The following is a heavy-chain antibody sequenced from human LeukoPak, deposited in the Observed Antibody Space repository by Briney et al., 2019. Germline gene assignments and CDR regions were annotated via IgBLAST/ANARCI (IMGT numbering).Heavy chain of an antibody. D-gene: IGHD6-13*01. J-gene: IGHJ4*02. V-gene: IGHV3-66*02. CDR2: IYSGGST. CDR1: GFTVSSNY. Sequence: GGSLRLSCAASGFTVSSNYMSWVRQAPGKGLEWVSVIYSGGSTYYADSVKGRFTISRDNSKNTLYLQMNSLRAEDTAVYYCARDYLPGYSSSWYRLDWGQGTLVTVSS. CDR3: ARDYLPGYSSSWYRLD.